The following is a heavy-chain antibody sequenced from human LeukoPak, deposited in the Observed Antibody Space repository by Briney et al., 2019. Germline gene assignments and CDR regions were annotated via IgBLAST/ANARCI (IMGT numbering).Heavy chain of an antibody. CDR1: GFTFSSYW. V-gene: IGHV3-7*01. J-gene: IGHJ4*02. CDR3: ARGNGVWGSYRYLDY. Sequence: GGSLRLSCAASGFTFSSYWMSWVRQAPGKGLEWVANIKQDGSEKYYVDSVKGRFTISRDNAKNSLYLQMNSLRAEDTAVYYCARGNGVWGSYRYLDYWGQGTLVTVSS. CDR2: IKQDGSEK. D-gene: IGHD3-16*02.